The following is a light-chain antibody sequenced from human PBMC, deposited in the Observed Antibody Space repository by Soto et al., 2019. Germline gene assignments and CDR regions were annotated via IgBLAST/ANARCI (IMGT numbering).Light chain of an antibody. CDR2: KAS. Sequence: DIQMTQSPPTLSPCLGDIVTITCLASQTISSWLAWYQQKPGKAPKLLIYKASTLKSGVPSRFSGSGSGTEFTLTISSLQPDDFATYYCQHYNSYSEAFGQGTKVDIK. V-gene: IGKV1-5*03. J-gene: IGKJ1*01. CDR3: QHYNSYSEA. CDR1: QTISSW.